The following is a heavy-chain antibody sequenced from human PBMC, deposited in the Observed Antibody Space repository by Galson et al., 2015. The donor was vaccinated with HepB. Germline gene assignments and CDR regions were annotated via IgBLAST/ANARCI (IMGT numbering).Heavy chain of an antibody. CDR3: AKQASVYIRSRLDI. J-gene: IGHJ6*02. D-gene: IGHD5/OR15-5a*01. V-gene: IGHV3-23*01. CDR2: IKDGDHDT. CDR1: GFIFSNYA. Sequence: SLRLSCAASGFIFSNYAMTWVRQAPGKGLEWVSSIKDGDHDTYYADSVKGRFTIPRDNSQNTLFLQMNSLGAEDTAVYYCAKQASVYIRSRLDIWGQGTTVTVSS.